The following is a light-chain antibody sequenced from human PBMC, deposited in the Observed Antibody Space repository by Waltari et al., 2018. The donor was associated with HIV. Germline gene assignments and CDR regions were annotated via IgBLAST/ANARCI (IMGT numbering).Light chain of an antibody. J-gene: IGKJ2*01. CDR1: QIISTY. CDR2: KGS. Sequence: DIQMTQSPSTLSASVGDRVTITCRASQIISTYLAWYQHKPGKAPKVLIYKGSSLESGVPSRFSGSGSGTEFTLTISSLQPDDFATYYCQQYNSYSPSTFGQGTKLEIK. V-gene: IGKV1-5*03. CDR3: QQYNSYSPST.